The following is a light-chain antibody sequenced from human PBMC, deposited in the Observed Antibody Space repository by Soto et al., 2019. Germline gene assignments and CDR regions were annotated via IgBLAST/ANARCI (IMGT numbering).Light chain of an antibody. J-gene: IGLJ1*01. Sequence: QSVLTQPPSVSGAPGQRVIISCTGSGSNIGAGFDVHWYQQLPGSAPTLLIYGNTNRPTGVPDRFSGSKGGTSASLTITGLQADDEADYYCQSYDISLRGNVFGPGTKVTVL. V-gene: IGLV1-40*01. CDR3: QSYDISLRGNV. CDR2: GNT. CDR1: GSNIGAGFD.